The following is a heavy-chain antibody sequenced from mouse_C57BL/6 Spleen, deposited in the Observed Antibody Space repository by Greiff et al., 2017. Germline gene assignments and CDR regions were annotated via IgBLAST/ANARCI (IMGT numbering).Heavy chain of an antibody. V-gene: IGHV3-8*01. CDR1: GYSITSDY. Sequence: EVKLMESGPGLAKPSQTLSLTCSVTGYSITSDYWNWIRKFPGNKLEYMGYISYSGSTYYNPSLKSRISITRDTSKNQYSLQLKSVTTEDTATYYCARTTTVVDPYWYFDVWGTGTTVTVSS. CDR2: ISYSGST. D-gene: IGHD1-1*01. CDR3: ARTTTVVDPYWYFDV. J-gene: IGHJ1*03.